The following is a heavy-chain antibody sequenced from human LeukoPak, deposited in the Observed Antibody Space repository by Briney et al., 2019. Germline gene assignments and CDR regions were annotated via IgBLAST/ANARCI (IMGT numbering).Heavy chain of an antibody. CDR1: GYTFTGYY. CDR3: ARSPPGNRGELSYLLGDY. CDR2: INPNRGGT. J-gene: IGHJ4*02. Sequence: ASVKVSCKASGYTFTGYYMHWVRQAPGQGLEWMGWINPNRGGTNYAQKFQGRVTMTRDTSISTAYMELSRLRSDDTAVYYCARSPPGNRGELSYLLGDYWGQGTLVTVSS. V-gene: IGHV1-2*02. D-gene: IGHD3-16*02.